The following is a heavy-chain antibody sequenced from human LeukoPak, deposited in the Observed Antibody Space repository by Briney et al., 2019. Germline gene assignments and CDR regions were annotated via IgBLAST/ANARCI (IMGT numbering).Heavy chain of an antibody. CDR1: GYTFTSYA. V-gene: IGHV1-3*01. CDR2: INAGNGNT. CDR3: ARGMDYYDSSGYSGFDY. Sequence: ASVKVSCKASGYTFTSYAMHWVRQAPGQRLEWMGWINAGNGNTKYSQKFQGRVTITRDTSASTAYMELSSLRSEDTAVYYCARGMDYYDSSGYSGFDYWGQGTLVTVSS. J-gene: IGHJ4*02. D-gene: IGHD3-22*01.